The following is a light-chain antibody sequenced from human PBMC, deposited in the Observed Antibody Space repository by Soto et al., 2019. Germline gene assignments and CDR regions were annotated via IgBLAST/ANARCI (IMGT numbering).Light chain of an antibody. J-gene: IGKJ4*01. V-gene: IGKV3-15*01. CDR1: QSVSNN. CDR3: QQYNNWPLT. CDR2: GAS. Sequence: EIVMTQSPATLSVSPGERATLSCRASQSVSNNLAWYQQQPGQAPRLLIYGASTRATGFPARFSGSGSGTEFTLTISSLQSEDFAVYYCQQYNNWPLTVGGGTKVDIK.